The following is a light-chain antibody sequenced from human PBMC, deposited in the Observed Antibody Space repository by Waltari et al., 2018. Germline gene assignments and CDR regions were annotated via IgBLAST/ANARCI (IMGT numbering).Light chain of an antibody. V-gene: IGKV3-15*01. CDR1: QSVNSN. Sequence: EIVTTQSPATLSVSPGESATLSCRASQSVNSNLAWYQQKPGQAPRLLVFGASTRATGIPARFTGSGSGTEFTLTISSLQSEDFAVYYCQQYSTWPPWTFGQGTKVEIK. CDR3: QQYSTWPPWT. J-gene: IGKJ1*01. CDR2: GAS.